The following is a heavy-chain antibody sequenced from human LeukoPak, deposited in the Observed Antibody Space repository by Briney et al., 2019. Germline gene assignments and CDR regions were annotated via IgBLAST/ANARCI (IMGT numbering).Heavy chain of an antibody. CDR3: ARDLGYCSSTSCLDPLVDY. D-gene: IGHD2-2*01. Sequence: GASVKVSCKASGYTFTSYAMHWVRQAPGQRLEWVGWINAGNGNTKYSQKFQGRVTITRDTSASTAYMELSSLRSEDTAVYYCARDLGYCSSTSCLDPLVDYWGQGTLVTVSS. V-gene: IGHV1-3*01. J-gene: IGHJ4*02. CDR2: INAGNGNT. CDR1: GYTFTSYA.